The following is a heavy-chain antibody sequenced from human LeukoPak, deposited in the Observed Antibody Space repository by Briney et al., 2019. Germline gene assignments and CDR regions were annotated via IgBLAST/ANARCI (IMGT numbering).Heavy chain of an antibody. Sequence: GGSLRLSCAASGFIFSTYGMYWVRRAPGKGLEWVAFIRHDGSIKNYADSVKGRTTISRDNSKNTLYLQMNSLRAEDTAVYYCAKDSLADIDYWGQGTLVTVSS. D-gene: IGHD3-16*01. CDR1: GFIFSTYG. CDR2: IRHDGSIK. J-gene: IGHJ4*02. CDR3: AKDSLADIDY. V-gene: IGHV3-30*02.